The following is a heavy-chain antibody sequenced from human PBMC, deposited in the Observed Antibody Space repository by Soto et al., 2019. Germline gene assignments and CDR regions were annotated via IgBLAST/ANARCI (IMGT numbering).Heavy chain of an antibody. J-gene: IGHJ6*02. Sequence: QVQLVESGGGVVQPGRSLRLSCAASGFSISSYGMHWVRQAPGKGLEWVAVITYDGGNKYYADSVKGRFTISRDNSNSTQYLQMNSLRAEDTAVYYCAKDPYYYDSGGYFYDYYYGMDVWGQGTTVTVSS. CDR3: AKDPYYYDSGGYFYDYYYGMDV. CDR1: GFSISSYG. D-gene: IGHD3-22*01. CDR2: ITYDGGNK. V-gene: IGHV3-30*18.